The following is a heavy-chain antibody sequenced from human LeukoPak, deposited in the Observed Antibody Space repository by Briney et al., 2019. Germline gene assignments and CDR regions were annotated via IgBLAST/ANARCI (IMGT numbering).Heavy chain of an antibody. CDR2: MNPNSGNT. CDR1: GYPFNTYE. CDR3: ASEKWVKREGVYYYYGITV. D-gene: IGHD1-26*01. Sequence: ASVKASCKASGYPFNTYEINCVRQSTGQGLEWMGWMNPNSGNTNCAQKFKGRVTMTRDTAMGTAYMELSSLTSEDTAVYYCASEKWVKREGVYYYYGITVWGQGTTVTVSS. V-gene: IGHV1-8*01. J-gene: IGHJ6*02.